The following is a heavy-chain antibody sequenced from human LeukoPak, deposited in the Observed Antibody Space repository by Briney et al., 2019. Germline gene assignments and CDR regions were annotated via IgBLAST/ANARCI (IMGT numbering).Heavy chain of an antibody. CDR1: GFTFSSYG. D-gene: IGHD6-13*01. V-gene: IGHV3-30*18. Sequence: GGSLRLSCAASGFTFSSYGMHWVRQAPGKGLEWVAVISYDGSNKYYADSVKGRFTISRDNSKNTLYLQMNSLRAEDTAVYYCAKTKVVRGYSSLDYWGQGTLVTVSS. J-gene: IGHJ4*02. CDR3: AKTKVVRGYSSLDY. CDR2: ISYDGSNK.